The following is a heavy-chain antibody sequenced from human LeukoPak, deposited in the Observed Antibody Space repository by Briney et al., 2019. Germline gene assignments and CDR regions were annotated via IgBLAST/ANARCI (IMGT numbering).Heavy chain of an antibody. V-gene: IGHV1-2*02. CDR3: ARVAVAGNYYYYMDV. CDR1: GYTFTGYY. Sequence: ASVKVSCKASGYTFTGYYMHWVRQAPGQGLEWMGWINPNSGGTNYAQKFQGRVTMTRDTSISTAYMELSSLRSEDTAVYYCARVAVAGNYYYYMDVWGKGTTVTISS. D-gene: IGHD6-19*01. CDR2: INPNSGGT. J-gene: IGHJ6*03.